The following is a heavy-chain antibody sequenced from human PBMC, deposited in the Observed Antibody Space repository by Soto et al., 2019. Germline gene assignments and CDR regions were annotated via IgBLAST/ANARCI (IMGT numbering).Heavy chain of an antibody. J-gene: IGHJ4*02. D-gene: IGHD6-19*01. CDR3: ARDRSSGWYYFDY. CDR1: GFTFSSYA. V-gene: IGHV3-30-3*01. CDR2: ISYDGSNK. Sequence: GGSLRLSCAASGFTFSSYAMHWVRQAPGKGLEWVAVISYDGSNKYYADSVKGRFTIFRDNSKNTLYLQMNSLRAEDTAVYYCARDRSSGWYYFDYWGQGTLVTVSS.